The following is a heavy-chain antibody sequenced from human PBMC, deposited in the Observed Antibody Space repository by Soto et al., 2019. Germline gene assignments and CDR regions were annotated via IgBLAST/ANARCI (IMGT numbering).Heavy chain of an antibody. CDR1: GFTFSRYA. Sequence: XGSLRLSCAGSGFTFSRYAMNWVRQAPGKGLEWVSIISSRGDRTSYAESVKGRLTISRDDSKNTLFLHMNSLGAEDTAVYYCAKETGYSYGFQPNALDVWGQGTTVTVSS. J-gene: IGHJ6*02. CDR3: AKETGYSYGFQPNALDV. V-gene: IGHV3-23*01. CDR2: ISSRGDRT. D-gene: IGHD5-18*01.